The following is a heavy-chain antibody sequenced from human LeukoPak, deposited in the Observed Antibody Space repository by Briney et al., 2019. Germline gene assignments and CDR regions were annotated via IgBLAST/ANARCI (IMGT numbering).Heavy chain of an antibody. D-gene: IGHD6-13*01. V-gene: IGHV1-24*01. CDR2: FDPEDGEK. J-gene: IGHJ4*02. CDR3: ATLRGIAAAGTRGHFDY. CDR1: GYTFTGQY. Sequence: GASVKVSCKTSGYTFTGQYLHWVRQAPGKGLEWMGGFDPEDGEKIYAQKFQGGVTMTEDTSTDTAYMELSSLRSEDTAVYYCATLRGIAAAGTRGHFDYWGQGTLVTVSS.